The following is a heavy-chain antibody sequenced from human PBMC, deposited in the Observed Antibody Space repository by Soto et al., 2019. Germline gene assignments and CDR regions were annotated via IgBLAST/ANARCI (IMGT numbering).Heavy chain of an antibody. V-gene: IGHV4-4*07. D-gene: IGHD3-22*01. CDR2: IYTSGST. J-gene: IGHJ5*02. CDR3: ARDLVTSYDSSGYYFDP. CDR1: GGSISSYY. Sequence: SETLSLTCTVSGGSISSYYWSWIRRPAGKGLEWIGRIYTSGSTNYNPSLKSRVTMSVDTSKNQFSLKLSSVTAADTAVYYCARDLVTSYDSSGYYFDPWGQGTLVTVSS.